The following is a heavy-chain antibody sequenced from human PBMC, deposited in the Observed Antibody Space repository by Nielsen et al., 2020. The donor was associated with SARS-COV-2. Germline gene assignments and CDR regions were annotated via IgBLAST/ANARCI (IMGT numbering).Heavy chain of an antibody. Sequence: SETLSLTCTVSGGSISSGGYYWSWIRQHPGKGLEWIGYIYYSGSTNYNPSLKSRVTISVDTSKNQFSLKLSSVTAADTAVYYCARHGSPITIFGVVIIPGYFDYWGQGTLVTVSS. CDR2: IYYSGST. J-gene: IGHJ4*02. CDR3: ARHGSPITIFGVVIIPGYFDY. V-gene: IGHV4-61*08. CDR1: GGSISSGGYY. D-gene: IGHD3-3*01.